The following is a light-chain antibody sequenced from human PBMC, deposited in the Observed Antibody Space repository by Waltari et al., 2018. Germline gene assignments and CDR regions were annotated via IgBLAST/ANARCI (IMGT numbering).Light chain of an antibody. J-gene: IGLJ3*02. CDR3: QSPSSSGSYHWL. Sequence: SYELTQPPPVAVSPGQTVRITCSGGTLSKEYAYWYQQKPGQAPILLIYKDTKRPSGIPERFSGSTSGTTVTLTITGVQAEDEAAYYCQSPSSSGSYHWLFGGGTKLTVL. CDR2: KDT. V-gene: IGLV3-25*03. CDR1: TLSKEY.